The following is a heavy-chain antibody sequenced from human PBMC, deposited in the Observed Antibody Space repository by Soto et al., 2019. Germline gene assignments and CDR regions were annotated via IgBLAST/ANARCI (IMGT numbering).Heavy chain of an antibody. CDR1: SGSLSTYH. CDR2: IYYTGNT. D-gene: IGHD2-15*01. Sequence: PSETLSLTCSFSSGSLSTYHWNWIRQPAGKGLEWIGRIYYTGNTDYNPSLKSRVTMSLDTSKSQFSLKLRSVTAADTAVYYCARDCSGGACYPASFDYWGQGTLVTSPQ. CDR3: ARDCSGGACYPASFDY. V-gene: IGHV4-4*07. J-gene: IGHJ4*02.